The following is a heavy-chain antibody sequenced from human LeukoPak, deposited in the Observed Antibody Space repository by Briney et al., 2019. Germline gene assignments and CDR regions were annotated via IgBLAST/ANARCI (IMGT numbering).Heavy chain of an antibody. V-gene: IGHV3-33*01. Sequence: GGSLRLSCAASGFTFSSYGMHWVRQAPGKGLEWVAVIWYDGSNKYYADSVKGRFTISRDNSKNTLYLQMNSLRAEDTAVYYCARERGYCSGGSCYSDGMDVWGQGTTVTVSS. D-gene: IGHD2-15*01. CDR2: IWYDGSNK. J-gene: IGHJ6*02. CDR3: ARERGYCSGGSCYSDGMDV. CDR1: GFTFSSYG.